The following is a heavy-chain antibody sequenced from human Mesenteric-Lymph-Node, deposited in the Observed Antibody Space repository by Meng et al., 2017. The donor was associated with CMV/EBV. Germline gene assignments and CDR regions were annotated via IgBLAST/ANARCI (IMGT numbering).Heavy chain of an antibody. CDR2: MRSLPNNYAT. CDR1: GFTFSGSD. V-gene: IGHV3-73*01. J-gene: IGHJ6*02. D-gene: IGHD2-2*01. Sequence: GESLKISCAASGFTFSGSDIEWVRQASGKGLEWVGRMRSLPNNYATAYAASVKGRFTISRDDSNNTAYLQMNSLKTEDTAVYYCARGTSCYCMDVWGQGTTVTVSS. CDR3: ARGTSCYCMDV.